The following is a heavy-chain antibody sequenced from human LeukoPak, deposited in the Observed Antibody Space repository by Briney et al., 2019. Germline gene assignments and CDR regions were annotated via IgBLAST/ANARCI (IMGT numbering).Heavy chain of an antibody. CDR2: ISSNGSST. CDR1: GFTFSSYG. CDR3: ARERGGYCSSSTCSKAFDI. J-gene: IGHJ3*02. Sequence: GGSLRLSCTASGFTFSSYGMHWVRQAPGKGLEYVSGISSNGSSTYYANPVKDRFTVSRDNSKNTLYLQMGSLRAEDKAVYYCARERGGYCSSSTCSKAFDIWGQGTMVTVSS. D-gene: IGHD2-2*01. V-gene: IGHV3-64*01.